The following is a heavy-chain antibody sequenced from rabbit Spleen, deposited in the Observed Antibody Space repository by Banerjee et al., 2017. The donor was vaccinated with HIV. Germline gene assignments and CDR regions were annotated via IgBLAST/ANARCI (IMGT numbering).Heavy chain of an antibody. Sequence: QQQVVEYGGGLVKPGASLTLTCTASGFSFSSSYWICWVRQAPGKRPEWIACIYAGSGGTTYYASWARGRFTISETSSTTVTLQMTSLTAADTATYFCARDLAGVIGWNFNLWGPGTLVTVS. CDR1: GFSFSSSYW. CDR3: ARDLAGVIGWNFNL. V-gene: IGHV1S45*01. CDR2: IYAGSGGTT. J-gene: IGHJ4*01. D-gene: IGHD4-1*01.